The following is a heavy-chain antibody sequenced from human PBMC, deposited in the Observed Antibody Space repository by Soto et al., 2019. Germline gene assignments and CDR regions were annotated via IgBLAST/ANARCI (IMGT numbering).Heavy chain of an antibody. CDR2: IIPMFGTP. J-gene: IGHJ4*02. D-gene: IGHD1-26*01. CDR1: GGAFNNYI. CDR3: ARGRDQPPVGLYFDS. V-gene: IGHV1-69*01. Sequence: QVQLVQSGAEVKKPGSSVKVSCKASGGAFNNYIFDWVQQAPGQGLEWMGGIIPMFGTPKYAQTFQDRITISADVSTGTAYMELTSLRFDDTAIYYCARGRDQPPVGLYFDSWGEGTRVTVSS.